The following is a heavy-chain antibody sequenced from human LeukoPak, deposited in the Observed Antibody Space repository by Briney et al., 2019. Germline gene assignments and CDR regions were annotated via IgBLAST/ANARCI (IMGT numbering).Heavy chain of an antibody. D-gene: IGHD3-22*01. V-gene: IGHV1-8*01. CDR1: GYTFTSYD. Sequence: ASVKVSCKASGYTFTSYDINWVRQATGQGLEWMGWMNPNSGNTGYAQKLQGRVTMTTDTSTSTAYMELRSLRSDDTAVYYCARVGGFDSSGYYYSNDYWGQGTLVTVSS. J-gene: IGHJ4*02. CDR2: MNPNSGNT. CDR3: ARVGGFDSSGYYYSNDY.